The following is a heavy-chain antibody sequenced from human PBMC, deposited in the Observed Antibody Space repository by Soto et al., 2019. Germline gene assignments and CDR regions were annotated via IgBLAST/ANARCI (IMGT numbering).Heavy chain of an antibody. CDR3: ARVNIVATVRGSYYFDY. CDR1: GYTFTSYG. CDR2: ISAYNGNT. J-gene: IGHJ4*02. D-gene: IGHD5-12*01. V-gene: IGHV1-18*01. Sequence: GSVKVSCKASGYTFTSYGISWVRQAPGQGLEWMGWISAYNGNTNYAQKLQGRVTMTTDTSTSTAYMELRSLRSDDTAVYYCARVNIVATVRGSYYFDYWGQGTLVTVSS.